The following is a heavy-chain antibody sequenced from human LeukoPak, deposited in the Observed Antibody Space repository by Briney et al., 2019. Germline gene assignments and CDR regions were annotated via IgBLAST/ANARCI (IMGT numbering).Heavy chain of an antibody. V-gene: IGHV4-59*01. CDR2: IYYSGTT. Sequence: PSETLSLTCLVSGGFISSYYWSWIRQPPGKGLEWIGYIYYSGTTNYNLSLKSRVTISLDTSKNQFSLKLSSVTAADTAAYYCARRIGYYNCFDYWGQGTLVTVSS. CDR1: GGFISSYY. J-gene: IGHJ4*02. CDR3: ARRIGYYNCFDY. D-gene: IGHD3-9*01.